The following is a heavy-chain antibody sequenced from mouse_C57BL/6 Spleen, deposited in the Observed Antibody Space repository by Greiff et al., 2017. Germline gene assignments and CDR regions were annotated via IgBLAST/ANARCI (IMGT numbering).Heavy chain of an antibody. CDR3: ARERILDDYDWFAY. CDR2: IYPGDGDT. Sequence: VQLQESGPELVKPGASVKISCKASGYAFSSSWMNWVKQRPGKGLEWIGRIYPGDGDTNYNGKFKGKATLTADKSSSTAYMQLSSLTSEDAAVYFCARERILDDYDWFAYWGQGTLVTVSA. D-gene: IGHD2-4*01. CDR1: GYAFSSSW. J-gene: IGHJ3*01. V-gene: IGHV1-82*01.